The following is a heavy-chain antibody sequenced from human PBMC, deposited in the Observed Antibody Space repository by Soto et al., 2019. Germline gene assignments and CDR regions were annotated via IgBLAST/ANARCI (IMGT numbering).Heavy chain of an antibody. Sequence: GGSLRLSCAASGFTFSRYAMSWDRQAPGKGLEWVSAISGSGGSTYYADSVKGRFTISRDNSKNTLYLQMNSLRAEDTAVYYCAKDGSNYDILTGYYYYYGMDVWGQGTTVTVSS. J-gene: IGHJ6*02. D-gene: IGHD3-9*01. CDR1: GFTFSRYA. CDR3: AKDGSNYDILTGYYYYYGMDV. CDR2: ISGSGGST. V-gene: IGHV3-23*01.